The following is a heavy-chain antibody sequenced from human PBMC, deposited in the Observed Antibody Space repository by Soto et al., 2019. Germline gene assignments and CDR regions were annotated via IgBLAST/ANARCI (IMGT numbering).Heavy chain of an antibody. D-gene: IGHD3-10*01. CDR2: ISYDGSNQ. Sequence: QVQLVESGGGVVQPGRSLRLSCAASGFTFSSYAMHWVRQAPGQGLEWVAVISYDGSNQYYADSVKGRFTISRDNSKKTLDLQRNSLSAEDTAVYYCARDLKSSMVRVFDYWGQGNLVTVSS. CDR1: GFTFSSYA. V-gene: IGHV3-30-3*01. CDR3: ARDLKSSMVRVFDY. J-gene: IGHJ4*02.